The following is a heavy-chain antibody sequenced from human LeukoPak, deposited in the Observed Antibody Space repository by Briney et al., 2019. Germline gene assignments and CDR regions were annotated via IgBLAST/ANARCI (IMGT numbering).Heavy chain of an antibody. J-gene: IGHJ4*02. Sequence: PSETLSLTCAVYGGSFSGYYWSWIRQPPGKGLEWIGEINHSGSTYYNPSLKSRVTISVDTSENQFSLKLSSVTAADTAVYYCARDYCSSTSCYLDYWGQGTLVTVSS. CDR1: GGSFSGYY. D-gene: IGHD2-2*01. CDR3: ARDYCSSTSCYLDY. CDR2: INHSGST. V-gene: IGHV4-34*09.